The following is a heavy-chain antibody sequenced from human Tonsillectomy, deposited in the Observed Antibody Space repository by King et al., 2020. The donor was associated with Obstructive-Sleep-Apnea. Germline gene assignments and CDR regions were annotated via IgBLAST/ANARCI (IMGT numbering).Heavy chain of an antibody. J-gene: IGHJ3*02. D-gene: IGHD2-15*01. Sequence: VQLVESGGGLVQPGRSLRLSCAASGFTFVDYAMHWVRQAPGKGLEWVSGISWNSGSIGYADSVKGRFTISRDNAKNSLYLQMNSLRAEDTALYYCAKDVVVAASYAFDIWGQGTMVTVSS. CDR2: ISWNSGSI. CDR1: GFTFVDYA. V-gene: IGHV3-9*01. CDR3: AKDVVVAASYAFDI.